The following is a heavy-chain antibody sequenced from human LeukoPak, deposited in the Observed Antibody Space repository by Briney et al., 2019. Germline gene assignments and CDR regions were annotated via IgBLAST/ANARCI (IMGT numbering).Heavy chain of an antibody. V-gene: IGHV1-8*01. CDR3: ARDISGSYLADY. Sequence: ASVKVSCKASGYTFTSYDINWVRQATGQGLEWMGWMNPNSGNTGYAQKFQGRVTMTRNTSISTAYMELSSLRSEDTAVYYCARDISGSYLADYWGQGTLVTVSS. CDR1: GYTFTSYD. D-gene: IGHD1-26*01. CDR2: MNPNSGNT. J-gene: IGHJ4*02.